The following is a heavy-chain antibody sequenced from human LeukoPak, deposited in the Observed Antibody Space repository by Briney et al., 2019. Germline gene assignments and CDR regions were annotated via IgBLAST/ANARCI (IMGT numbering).Heavy chain of an antibody. CDR1: GGSISSYY. J-gene: IGHJ4*02. CDR2: IYYSGST. D-gene: IGHD1-1*01. V-gene: IGHV4-59*08. CDR3: ARHGSRTVFDY. Sequence: SETLSLTCTVSGGSISSYYWSWIRQPPGKGLEWIGYIYYSGSTNYNPSLKSRVTISVDTSKNQFSLKLSSVTAADTAVYYCARHGSRTVFDYWGQGTLVTVSS.